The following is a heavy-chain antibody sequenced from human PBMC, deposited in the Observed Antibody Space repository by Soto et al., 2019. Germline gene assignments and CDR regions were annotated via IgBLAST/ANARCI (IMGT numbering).Heavy chain of an antibody. CDR1: GFTFSSYG. CDR3: AREEQLVRNYYYYGMDV. CDR2: IWYDGSNK. J-gene: IGHJ6*02. Sequence: QVQLVKSGGGVVQPGRSLRLSCAASGFTFSSYGMHWVRQAPGKGLEWVAVIWYDGSNKYYADSVKGRFTISRDNSKNTLYLQMNSLRAEDTAVYYCAREEQLVRNYYYYGMDVWGQGTTVTVSS. D-gene: IGHD6-13*01. V-gene: IGHV3-33*01.